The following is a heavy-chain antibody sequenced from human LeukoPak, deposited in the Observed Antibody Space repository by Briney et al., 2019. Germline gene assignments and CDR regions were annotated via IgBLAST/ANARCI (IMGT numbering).Heavy chain of an antibody. D-gene: IGHD6-19*01. Sequence: SETLSLTCTVSGGSISTSIYYWGWIRQPPGKGLEWIGFIYYGGSTNYNPSLKSRVTISVDTSKNQFSLKLSSVTAADTAVYYCARGDYRQWIDYWGQGTLVTVSS. V-gene: IGHV4-61*05. CDR1: GGSISTSIYY. J-gene: IGHJ4*02. CDR2: IYYGGST. CDR3: ARGDYRQWIDY.